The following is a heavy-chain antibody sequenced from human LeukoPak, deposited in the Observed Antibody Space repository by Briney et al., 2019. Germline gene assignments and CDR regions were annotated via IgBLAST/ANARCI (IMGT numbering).Heavy chain of an antibody. CDR1: GFTFSSYM. V-gene: IGHV3-21*01. CDR3: ARSLTTLTYEGY. J-gene: IGHJ4*02. CDR2: INSGSTYT. D-gene: IGHD1-1*01. Sequence: PGGSLRLSCAASGFTFSSYMMNWVRQAPGKGLEWVSSINSGSTYTYYTESVKGRFTVSRDNAKNSLFLQMNSLRAEDTAIYYCARSLTTLTYEGYWGQGTLVTVSS.